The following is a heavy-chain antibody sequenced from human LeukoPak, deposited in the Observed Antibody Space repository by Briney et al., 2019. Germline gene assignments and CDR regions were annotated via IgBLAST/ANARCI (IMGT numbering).Heavy chain of an antibody. J-gene: IGHJ3*01. CDR2: IYSGGST. D-gene: IGHD2-2*02. CDR1: GFTVSSNY. CDR3: AKGRTEYAYTSDALDV. Sequence: PGGSLRLSCAASGFTVSSNYMSWVRQAPGKGLEWVSVIYSGGSTYYADSVKSRFTISRDNSKNTLYLQMNSLRAEDTAVYYCAKGRTEYAYTSDALDVWGHGTMITVSS. V-gene: IGHV3-53*01.